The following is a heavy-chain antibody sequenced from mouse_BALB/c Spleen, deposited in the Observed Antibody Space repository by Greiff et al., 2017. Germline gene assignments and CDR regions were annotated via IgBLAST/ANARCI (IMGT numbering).Heavy chain of an antibody. CDR3: ARGGTTVVEGYWYFDV. V-gene: IGHV5-12-2*01. D-gene: IGHD1-1*01. J-gene: IGHJ1*01. CDR2: ISNGGGST. Sequence: EVQVVESGGGLVQPGGSLKLSCAASGFTFSSYTMSWVRQTPEKRLEWVAYISNGGGSTYYPDTVKGRFTISRDNAKNTLYLQMSSLKSEDTAMYYCARGGTTVVEGYWYFDVWGAGTTVTVSS. CDR1: GFTFSSYT.